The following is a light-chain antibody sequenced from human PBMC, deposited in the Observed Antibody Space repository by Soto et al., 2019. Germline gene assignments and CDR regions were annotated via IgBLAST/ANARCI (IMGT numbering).Light chain of an antibody. CDR1: QSISTY. Sequence: DIQMTQSPSSLSASVGDRVTIICRASQSISTYLNWYQQKLGKAPNLLIHTASSLQSGVPSRFSGSGSGTDFTLTISSLQPEDFATYYCQQSYNTPITFGQGTRLEIK. CDR3: QQSYNTPIT. J-gene: IGKJ5*01. V-gene: IGKV1-39*01. CDR2: TAS.